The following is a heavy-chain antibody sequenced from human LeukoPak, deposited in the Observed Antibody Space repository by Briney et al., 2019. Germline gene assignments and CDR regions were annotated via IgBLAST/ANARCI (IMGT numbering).Heavy chain of an antibody. Sequence: GASVKVSCKVSGYTLTELSMHWVRQAPGKWLEWMGGFDPEDGETIYAQKFQGRVTMTEDTSTDTAYMELSSLRAEDTAVYYCAKIKRRYDILTGYYNYYYYMDVWGKGTTVTISS. CDR3: AKIKRRYDILTGYYNYYYYMDV. J-gene: IGHJ6*03. V-gene: IGHV1-24*01. CDR1: GYTLTELS. CDR2: FDPEDGET. D-gene: IGHD3-9*01.